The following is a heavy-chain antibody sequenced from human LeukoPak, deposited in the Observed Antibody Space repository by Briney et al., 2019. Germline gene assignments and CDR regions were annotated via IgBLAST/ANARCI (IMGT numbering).Heavy chain of an antibody. V-gene: IGHV1-18*01. CDR2: ISAYDGIT. CDR1: GYSFNKFG. CDR3: ARDPSNSVGSRIYFDY. J-gene: IGHJ4*02. Sequence: ASVKVSCKAFGYSFNKFGISWVWQAPGQGLEWMGWISAYDGITKYAQNLQGRVTMTTDTSTTTAYMELRSLRSDDTAVYFCARDPSNSVGSRIYFDYWGQGTLITVSS. D-gene: IGHD2-15*01.